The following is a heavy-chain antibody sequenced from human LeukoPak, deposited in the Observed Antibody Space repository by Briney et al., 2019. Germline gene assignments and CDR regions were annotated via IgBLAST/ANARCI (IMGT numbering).Heavy chain of an antibody. CDR3: ARIFRGYSGGGWYKSWFDP. CDR2: IYYSGST. V-gene: IGHV4-39*07. CDR1: GGSISSSDYY. D-gene: IGHD2-15*01. J-gene: IGHJ5*02. Sequence: PSETLSLTCTVSGGSISSSDYYWGWIRQPPGKGLEWIGSIYYSGSTYYNPSLMSRVAISVDTSKNQFSLKLTSVTAADMAVYFCARIFRGYSGGGWYKSWFDPWGQGTLVTVSS.